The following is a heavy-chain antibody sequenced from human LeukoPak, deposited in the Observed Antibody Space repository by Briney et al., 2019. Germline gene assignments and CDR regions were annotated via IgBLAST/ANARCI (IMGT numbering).Heavy chain of an antibody. J-gene: IGHJ4*02. Sequence: ASVKVSCKASGYTFTSYYMHWVRQAPGQGLEWMGWISVYNGNTNYAQNLQGRVTLTTDTSTSTAYMELRSLRSDDTALYYCARTCSSSSCYMVHWGQGTLVTVSS. CDR1: GYTFTSYY. V-gene: IGHV1-18*04. D-gene: IGHD2-2*02. CDR3: ARTCSSSSCYMVH. CDR2: ISVYNGNT.